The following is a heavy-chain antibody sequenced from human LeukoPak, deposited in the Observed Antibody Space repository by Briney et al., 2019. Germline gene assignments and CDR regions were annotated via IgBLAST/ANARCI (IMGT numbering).Heavy chain of an antibody. CDR2: IYHSGST. D-gene: IGHD4-17*01. Sequence: TLSLTCTVSGGSISSGGYYWSWIRQPPGKGLEWIGYIYHSGSTYYNPSLKSRVTISVDRSKNQFSLKLSSVTAADTAVYYCARGSTVTTETYYFDYWGQGTLVTVSS. V-gene: IGHV4-30-2*01. J-gene: IGHJ4*02. CDR3: ARGSTVTTETYYFDY. CDR1: GGSISSGGYY.